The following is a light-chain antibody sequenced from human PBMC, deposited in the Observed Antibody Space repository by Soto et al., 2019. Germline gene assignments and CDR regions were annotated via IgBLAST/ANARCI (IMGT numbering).Light chain of an antibody. CDR2: DAS. J-gene: IGKJ5*01. CDR3: KQRSNWPIT. V-gene: IGKV3-11*01. Sequence: EIELTQSPATLSLSPGERATLSCRASQSAGGRLGWYQQKPGQAPRLLIYDASSRPTDIHARFSGSGSGTDFTLTIRSLEPEDFALYYCKQRSNWPITFGQGTRLEIK. CDR1: QSAGGR.